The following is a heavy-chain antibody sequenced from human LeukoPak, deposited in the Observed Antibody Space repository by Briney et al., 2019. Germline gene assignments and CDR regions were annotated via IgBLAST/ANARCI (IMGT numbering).Heavy chain of an antibody. Sequence: HPGGSLRLSCAASGFTFSSYAMHWVRQAPGKGLEWVAVISYDGSNKYYADSVKGRFTISRDNSKNTLYLQMNGLRAEDTAVYYCARDSSGSPYAYWGQGTLVTVSS. CDR3: ARDSSGSPYAY. CDR1: GFTFSSYA. CDR2: ISYDGSNK. V-gene: IGHV3-30*04. D-gene: IGHD2-2*01. J-gene: IGHJ4*02.